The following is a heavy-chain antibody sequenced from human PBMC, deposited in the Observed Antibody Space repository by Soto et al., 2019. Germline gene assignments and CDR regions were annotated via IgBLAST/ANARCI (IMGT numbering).Heavy chain of an antibody. D-gene: IGHD3-10*01. CDR2: TSYSGFT. CDR1: GGSVSSDNNY. Sequence: ETLSLTCTVSGGSVSSDNNYWTWIRQPPGKGLKWIANTSYSGFTNYNLSLKSRVTMSVDTSKNQFSLNLRSVAAADTAVYYCARAGGGWQQLNPWGQGILVTVSS. CDR3: ARAGGGWQQLNP. V-gene: IGHV4-61*01. J-gene: IGHJ5*02.